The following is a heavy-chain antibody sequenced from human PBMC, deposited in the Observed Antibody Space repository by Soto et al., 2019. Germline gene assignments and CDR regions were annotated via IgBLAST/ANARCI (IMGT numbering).Heavy chain of an antibody. CDR1: GFTFSTYW. Sequence: EVQLVQSGGDLVQPGGSLRLSCVASGFTFSTYWMTWVRQAQGMGLEWVAGIKEDASEELYVDSVKGRFSVSRDNAKNSLYLQLTSLSAEDTAVYYCATAISLPFSNCDYWGQGSLVTVSS. CDR2: IKEDASEE. D-gene: IGHD2-2*01. V-gene: IGHV3-7*01. J-gene: IGHJ4*02. CDR3: ATAISLPFSNCDY.